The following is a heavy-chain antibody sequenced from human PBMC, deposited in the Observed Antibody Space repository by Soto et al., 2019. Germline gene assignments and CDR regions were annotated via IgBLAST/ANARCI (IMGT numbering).Heavy chain of an antibody. J-gene: IGHJ4*02. CDR2: IIPIFGTA. Sequence: QVQLVQSGAEVKKPGSSVKVSCKASGGTFSSYAISWVRQAPGQGLEWMGGIIPIFGTADYAQKFQGRVTITADDSTSTGNMELSSLRSEDTAVYYCASHDDSSGYYSRGLDYWGQGPLVTVSS. CDR1: GGTFSSYA. V-gene: IGHV1-69*12. CDR3: ASHDDSSGYYSRGLDY. D-gene: IGHD3-22*01.